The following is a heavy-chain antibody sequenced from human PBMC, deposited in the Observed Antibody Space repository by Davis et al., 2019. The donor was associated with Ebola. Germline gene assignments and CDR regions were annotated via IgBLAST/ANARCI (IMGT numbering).Heavy chain of an antibody. Sequence: MPSETLSLTCAVYGGSFSGYYWSWIRQPPGKGLEWIGEINHSGSTNYNPSLKSRVTISVDTSKNQFSLKLSSVTAEDTAVYYCARDRVTMVRGANQDYYYYCGMDVWGQGTTVTVSS. CDR3: ARDRVTMVRGANQDYYYYCGMDV. V-gene: IGHV4-34*01. D-gene: IGHD3-10*01. CDR1: GGSFSGYY. CDR2: INHSGST. J-gene: IGHJ6*02.